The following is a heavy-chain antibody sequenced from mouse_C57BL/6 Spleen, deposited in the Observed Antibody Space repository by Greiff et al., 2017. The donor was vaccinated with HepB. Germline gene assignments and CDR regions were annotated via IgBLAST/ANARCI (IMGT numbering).Heavy chain of an antibody. Sequence: VQLVESGPELVKPGASVKLSCKASGYTFTSYDINWVKQRPGQGLEWIGWIYPRDGSTKYNEKFKGKATLTVDTSSSTAYMELHSLTSEDSAVYFCARDDGPAYWGQGTLVTVSA. J-gene: IGHJ3*01. CDR3: ARDDGPAY. V-gene: IGHV1-85*01. CDR1: GYTFTSYD. CDR2: IYPRDGST. D-gene: IGHD2-3*01.